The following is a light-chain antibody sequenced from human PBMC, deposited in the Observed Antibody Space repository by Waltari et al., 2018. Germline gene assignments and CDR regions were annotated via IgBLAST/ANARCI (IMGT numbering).Light chain of an antibody. Sequence: SYLLTPPPSVSVAPGPTASITCRGNHIGSKSVHLYQPKPGQAPELVVYDDSDRPSGIPERFSGSNSGNTATLTVCGVEAGDEADYYCQLWDSSSVREVFGGGTKLTVL. CDR3: QLWDSSSVREV. CDR1: HIGSKS. J-gene: IGLJ2*01. CDR2: DDS. V-gene: IGLV3-21*02.